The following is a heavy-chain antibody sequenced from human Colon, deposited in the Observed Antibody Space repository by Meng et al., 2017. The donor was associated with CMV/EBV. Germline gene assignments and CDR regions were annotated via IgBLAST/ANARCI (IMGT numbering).Heavy chain of an antibody. D-gene: IGHD2-2*01. V-gene: IGHV4-34*01. CDR2: INHDGTT. J-gene: IGHJ4*02. CDR1: YY. CDR3: AREGTLGGYCSSTSCYRNRPFDY. Sequence: YYWSWIRQPPGKGLEWIGAINHDGTTNYILSLKSRLTVSVDTSKNQISLNLTSVTAADTAVYYCAREGTLGGYCSSTSCYRNRPFDYWGQGTLVTVSS.